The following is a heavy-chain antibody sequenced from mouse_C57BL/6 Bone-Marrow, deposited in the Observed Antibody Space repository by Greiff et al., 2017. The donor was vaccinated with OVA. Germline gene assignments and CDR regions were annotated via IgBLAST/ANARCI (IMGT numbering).Heavy chain of an antibody. D-gene: IGHD1-1*01. J-gene: IGHJ3*01. Sequence: VQLKESGAELVKPGASVKLSCTASGFNIKDYYMHWVKQRTEQGLEWIGRIDPEDGETKYAPKFQGKATITADTSSNTAYLQLSSLTSEDTAVYYCARMGYCGSSSFAYWGQGTLVTVSA. V-gene: IGHV14-2*01. CDR2: IDPEDGET. CDR1: GFNIKDYY. CDR3: ARMGYCGSSSFAY.